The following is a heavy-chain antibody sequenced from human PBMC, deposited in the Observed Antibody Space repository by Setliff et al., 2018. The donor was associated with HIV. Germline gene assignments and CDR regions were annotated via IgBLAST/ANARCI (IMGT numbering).Heavy chain of an antibody. J-gene: IGHJ4*02. CDR3: ARGGGYRCYYGTLDY. D-gene: IGHD1-26*01. V-gene: IGHV1-18*01. Sequence: ASVKVSCKSSGYTFDNYDFSWVRQAPGQGLEWMGWISTFNGGTNSAQKFRDRVTLTTDSSTATAYMELKSLKSNDTAVYYCARGGGYRCYYGTLDYWGQGTLVTVSS. CDR2: ISTFNGGT. CDR1: GYTFDNYD.